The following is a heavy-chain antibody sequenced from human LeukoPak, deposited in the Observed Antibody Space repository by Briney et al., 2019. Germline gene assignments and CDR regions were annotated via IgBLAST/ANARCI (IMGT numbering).Heavy chain of an antibody. D-gene: IGHD1-26*01. CDR3: ATLPSLGAMSVFDY. Sequence: GASVKVSCKVSGYTLTELSMHWVRQAPGKGLEWMGGFDPEDGETIYAQKFQGRVTMTEDTSTDTAYMELSSLRSEDTAVYYCATLPSLGAMSVFDYWGQGTLVTVSS. V-gene: IGHV1-24*01. J-gene: IGHJ4*02. CDR1: GYTLTELS. CDR2: FDPEDGET.